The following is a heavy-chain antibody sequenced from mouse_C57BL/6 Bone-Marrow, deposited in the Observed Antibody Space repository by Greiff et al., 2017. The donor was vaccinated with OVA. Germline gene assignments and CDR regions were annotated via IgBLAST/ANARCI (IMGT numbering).Heavy chain of an antibody. J-gene: IGHJ3*01. V-gene: IGHV1-5*01. D-gene: IGHD1-1*01. Sequence: VQLQQSGTVLARPGASVKMSCKTSGYTFTSYWMHWVKQRPGQGLEWIGAIYPGNSDTSYNQKFKGKAKLTAVTSASTAYMELSSLTNEDSAVYYCLITTVVERFAYWGQGTLVTVSA. CDR1: GYTFTSYW. CDR3: LITTVVERFAY. CDR2: IYPGNSDT.